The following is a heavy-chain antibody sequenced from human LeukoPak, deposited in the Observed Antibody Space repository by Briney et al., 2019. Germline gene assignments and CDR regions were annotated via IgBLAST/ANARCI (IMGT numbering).Heavy chain of an antibody. CDR1: RYSFGTYW. D-gene: IGHD3-16*01. Sequence: GESLQISCKGSRYSFGTYWIGWVRQMPGKGLEWMGIIYPGDSHTRYSPSFQGQVTISADKSTSTAYLQWNSLKSSDTAIYYCARLYTRLTRSIWGYFDPWGQGTLVTVSS. CDR3: ARLYTRLTRSIWGYFDP. CDR2: IYPGDSHT. J-gene: IGHJ5*02. V-gene: IGHV5-51*01.